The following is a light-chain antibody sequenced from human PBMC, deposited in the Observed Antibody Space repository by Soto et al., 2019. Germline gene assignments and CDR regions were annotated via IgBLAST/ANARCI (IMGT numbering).Light chain of an antibody. Sequence: DIQMTQSPSSLSASVGDRVTITCRASQSISSYLNWYQQKPGKAPKFLIHAASSLQSGVPSRFSGSGSGTDFTLTISSLQPEDFATYYCQESYSTSGTFGPGTKVDIK. CDR2: AAS. CDR3: QESYSTSGT. CDR1: QSISSY. V-gene: IGKV1-39*01. J-gene: IGKJ3*01.